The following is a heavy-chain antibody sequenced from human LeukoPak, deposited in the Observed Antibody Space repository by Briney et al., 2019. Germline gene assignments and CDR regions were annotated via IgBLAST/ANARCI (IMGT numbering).Heavy chain of an antibody. Sequence: GGSLRLSCAASGFTFSNYEMNWVRQAPGKGLEWVSYISGSGSTTYYADSVKGRFTISRDNAKNSLYLQMNSLRAEDTAVYYCARDGSITMVREYDAFDIWGQGTMVTVSS. V-gene: IGHV3-48*03. D-gene: IGHD3-10*01. CDR3: ARDGSITMVREYDAFDI. J-gene: IGHJ3*02. CDR2: ISGSGSTT. CDR1: GFTFSNYE.